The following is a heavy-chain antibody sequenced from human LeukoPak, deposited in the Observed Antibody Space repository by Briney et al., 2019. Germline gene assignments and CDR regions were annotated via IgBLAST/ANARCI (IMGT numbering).Heavy chain of an antibody. CDR3: AKRALSVQYYFDY. V-gene: IGHV3-23*01. CDR2: IIGSGGST. CDR1: GFTFSTYG. J-gene: IGHJ4*02. D-gene: IGHD6-19*01. Sequence: GGSLRLSCVASGFTFSTYGMSWVPQAPGKGLEWVSAIIGSGGSTYYAASVKGRFTISRDNSKNTLYLQMNSLRAEDTAVYYCAKRALSVQYYFDYWGQGTLVTVSS.